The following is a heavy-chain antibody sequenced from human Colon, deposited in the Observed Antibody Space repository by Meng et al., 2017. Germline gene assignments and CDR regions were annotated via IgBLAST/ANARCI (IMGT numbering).Heavy chain of an antibody. Sequence: QGRLVGSGGGWVKPGGSLRLSCAASGFIFSDYYMAWIRQTPGKGPEWVSYISTTGSIAYYADSVKGRFTISRDNAKNSVYLQMNSLRAEDTAVYYCATTGSRSSGSWGQGTLVTVSS. CDR3: ATTGSRSSGS. CDR2: ISTTGSIA. V-gene: IGHV3-11*01. CDR1: GFIFSDYY. J-gene: IGHJ4*02. D-gene: IGHD3-22*01.